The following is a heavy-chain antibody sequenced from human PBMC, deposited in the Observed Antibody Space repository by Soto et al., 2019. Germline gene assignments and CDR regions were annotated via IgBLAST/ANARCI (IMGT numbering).Heavy chain of an antibody. CDR1: GGSISSDNYY. V-gene: IGHV4-30-4*01. CDR3: ARRLYYDSSGFEGGGMDV. CDR2: IYDSGST. D-gene: IGHD3-22*01. Sequence: SETLSLTCTVSGGSISSDNYYWSWIRQPPGKGLEWIGYIYDSGSTYYNPSLKSRVTISVDTSKNLFSLKLSSVTAADTAVYYCARRLYYDSSGFEGGGMDVWGQGTTVTVSS. J-gene: IGHJ6*02.